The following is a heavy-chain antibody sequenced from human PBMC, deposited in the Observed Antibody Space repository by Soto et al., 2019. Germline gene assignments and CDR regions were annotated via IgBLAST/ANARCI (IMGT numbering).Heavy chain of an antibody. CDR2: ITDSGGTS. CDR1: GFIFSNYV. D-gene: IGHD1-26*01. Sequence: EVQLVDSGGGLVQPGGSLRLSCAASGFIFSNYVMSWVRQAPGKGLEWVSSITDSGGTSYYAASVKGRFTISRDNSKNTLSLQMNSLRAEDTAIYYCAKRPRALLTFDYWGQGTLVTVSS. CDR3: AKRPRALLTFDY. J-gene: IGHJ4*02. V-gene: IGHV3-23*04.